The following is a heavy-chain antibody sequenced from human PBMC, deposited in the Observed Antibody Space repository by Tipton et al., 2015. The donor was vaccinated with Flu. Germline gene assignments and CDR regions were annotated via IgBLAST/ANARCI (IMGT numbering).Heavy chain of an antibody. J-gene: IGHJ4*02. Sequence: TLSLTCVVYGGSFSKYYWSWIRQPPGRGLECIGEINHSGSTNYNPSLKSRVTISVDTSENQFSLKLKSVTAADTAVYYCARSEFDYWGQGTLVTVSS. V-gene: IGHV4-34*01. CDR3: ARSEFDY. CDR1: GGSFSKYY. CDR2: INHSGST.